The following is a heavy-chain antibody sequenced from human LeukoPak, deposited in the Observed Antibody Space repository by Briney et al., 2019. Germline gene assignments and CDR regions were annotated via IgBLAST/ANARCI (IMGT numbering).Heavy chain of an antibody. D-gene: IGHD3-22*01. CDR2: ISYDGSNK. J-gene: IGHJ4*02. V-gene: IGHV3-30*04. Sequence: GGSLRLSCAASGFSFSSYAMHWVRQAPGKGLEWVAVISYDGSNKYYADSVKARFTISRDNSKHTLYLQMNSLRAEDTAVYHCARGLAYYYDSSAYFLDYWGQGTLVTVSS. CDR3: ARGLAYYYDSSAYFLDY. CDR1: GFSFSSYA.